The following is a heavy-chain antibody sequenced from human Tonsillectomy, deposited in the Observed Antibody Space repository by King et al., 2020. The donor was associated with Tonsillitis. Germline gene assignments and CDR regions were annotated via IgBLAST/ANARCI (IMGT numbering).Heavy chain of an antibody. Sequence: VQLVQSGAEVKEPGASVKVSCKASGYTFTGYYIHWVRQAPGQGLEWMGWINPNSGGTKYAQNFQGRVTMTRDTSISTAYMELTRLRSDDTAVYYCARGASIVVVVAATSAPYYYYGLDVWGQGTTVTVSS. CDR1: GYTFTGYY. D-gene: IGHD2-15*01. V-gene: IGHV1-2*02. CDR3: ARGASIVVVVAATSAPYYYYGLDV. J-gene: IGHJ6*02. CDR2: INPNSGGT.